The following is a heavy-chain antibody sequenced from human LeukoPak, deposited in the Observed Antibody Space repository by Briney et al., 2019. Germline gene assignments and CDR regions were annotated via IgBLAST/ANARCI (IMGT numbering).Heavy chain of an antibody. CDR3: ARDMVGYYDSSGYGDY. D-gene: IGHD3-22*01. J-gene: IGHJ4*02. CDR2: ISSSSSYI. CDR1: GFTFDDYA. V-gene: IGHV3-21*01. Sequence: PGGSLRLSCAASGFTFDDYAMNWVRQAPGKGLEWVSSISSSSSYIYYADSVKGRFTISRDNAKNSLYLQMNSLRAEDTAVYYCARDMVGYYDSSGYGDYWGQGTLVTVSS.